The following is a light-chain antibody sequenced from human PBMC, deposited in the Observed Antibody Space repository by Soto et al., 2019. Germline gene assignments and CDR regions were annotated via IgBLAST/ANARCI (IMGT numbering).Light chain of an antibody. CDR3: HQRNNWPLYT. CDR2: DAS. Sequence: EIVLTQSPATLSLSPGEGATLSCRASQSVDISLAWYQQRRGQAPRLLIYDASNSATGIPARFSGSGSGTDSTLTISSLEAVDFAVYYCHQRNNWPLYTFGQGTKLEIK. V-gene: IGKV3-11*01. CDR1: QSVDIS. J-gene: IGKJ2*01.